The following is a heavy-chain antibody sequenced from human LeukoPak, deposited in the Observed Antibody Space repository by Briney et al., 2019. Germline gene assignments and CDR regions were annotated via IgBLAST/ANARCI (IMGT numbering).Heavy chain of an antibody. CDR2: INTNTGNP. Sequence: ASVKVSCKASGYTFTSYAMNWVRQAPGQGLEWMGWINTNTGNPTYAQGFTGRFVFSLDTSVSTAYLQISSLKAEDTAVYYCARDDRGIRLSGIDYWGQGTLVTVSS. D-gene: IGHD5-18*01. J-gene: IGHJ4*02. CDR1: GYTFTSYA. CDR3: ARDDRGIRLSGIDY. V-gene: IGHV7-4-1*02.